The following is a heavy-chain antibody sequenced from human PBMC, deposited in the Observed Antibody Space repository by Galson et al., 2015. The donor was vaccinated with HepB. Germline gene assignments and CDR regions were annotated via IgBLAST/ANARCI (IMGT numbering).Heavy chain of an antibody. J-gene: IGHJ3*02. CDR3: AREGRNYDFWSGYSAINDAFDI. V-gene: IGHV3-33*01. CDR1: GFTFSSYG. D-gene: IGHD3-3*01. Sequence: LRLSCAASGFTFSSYGMHWVRQAPGKGLEWVAVIWYDGSNKYYADSVKGRFTISRDNSKNTLYLQMNSLRAEDTAVYYCAREGRNYDFWSGYSAINDAFDIWGQGTMVTVSS. CDR2: IWYDGSNK.